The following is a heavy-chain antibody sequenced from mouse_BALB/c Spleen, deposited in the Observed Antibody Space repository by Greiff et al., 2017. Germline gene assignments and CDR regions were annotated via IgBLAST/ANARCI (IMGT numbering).Heavy chain of an antibody. Sequence: VQLQESGAELVKPGASVKLSCKASGYTFTSYYMYWVKQRPGQGLEWIGEINPSNGGTNFNEKFKSKATLTVDKSSSTAYMQLSSLTSEDSAVYYCTRGSDYRPWFAYWGQGTLVTVSA. J-gene: IGHJ3*01. CDR1: GYTFTSYY. V-gene: IGHV1S81*02. D-gene: IGHD2-12*01. CDR3: TRGSDYRPWFAY. CDR2: INPSNGGT.